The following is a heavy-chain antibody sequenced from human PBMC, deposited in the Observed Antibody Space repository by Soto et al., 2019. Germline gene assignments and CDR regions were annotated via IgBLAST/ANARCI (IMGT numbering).Heavy chain of an antibody. Sequence: EEQLLESGGDLVQPGGSLRLSCVASGFTFRSRAMSWVRQAPGEGLEWVSGITGRSGSTYYADSVKGRFTISRDNSKNTLYLQMNNLLPEDTDLYYCAKDSVYYDGSGYFGLLEYCQHLGQGSLVIVSS. CDR2: ITGRSGST. D-gene: IGHD3-22*01. J-gene: IGHJ1*01. V-gene: IGHV3-23*01. CDR3: AKDSVYYDGSGYFGLLEYCQH. CDR1: GFTFRSRA.